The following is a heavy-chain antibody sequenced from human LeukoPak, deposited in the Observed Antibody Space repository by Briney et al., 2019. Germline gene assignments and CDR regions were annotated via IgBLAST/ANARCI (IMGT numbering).Heavy chain of an antibody. CDR2: INTGNGNT. CDR3: ARVPLHDASGRYYPH. Sequence: ASVKVSCKASGYTFTNYGMHWVRQAPRQSLEWMGWINTGNGNTKSSQKFQDRVALTRDTSASTAYMELNSLSSEDTAVYYCARVPLHDASGRYYPHWGQGTLVTVSS. V-gene: IGHV1-3*04. D-gene: IGHD3-22*01. J-gene: IGHJ1*01. CDR1: GYTFTNYG.